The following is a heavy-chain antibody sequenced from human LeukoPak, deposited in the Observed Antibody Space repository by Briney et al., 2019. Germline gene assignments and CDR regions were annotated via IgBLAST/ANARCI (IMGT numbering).Heavy chain of an antibody. V-gene: IGHV4-39*07. CDR1: GRSISSSSYY. D-gene: IGHD3-10*01. CDR3: ASELAGIFDY. CDR2: IYYSGST. Sequence: SETLSLTCTVSGRSISSSSYYWGWIRQPPGKELGWIGSIYYSGSTYYNPSLKSRVTISVDTSKNQFSLKLSSVTAADTAVYYCASELAGIFDYWGQGTLVTVSS. J-gene: IGHJ4*02.